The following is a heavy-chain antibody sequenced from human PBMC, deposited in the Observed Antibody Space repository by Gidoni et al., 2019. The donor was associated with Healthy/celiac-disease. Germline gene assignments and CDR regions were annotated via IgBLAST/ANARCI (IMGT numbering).Heavy chain of an antibody. D-gene: IGHD2-15*01. CDR1: GFTFDDYA. CDR2: ISWNSGSI. V-gene: IGHV3-9*01. CDR3: AKERIRYYGMDV. J-gene: IGHJ6*02. Sequence: EVQLVESGGGLVQPGRSLRLSCAASGFTFDDYAMHWVRQAPGKGLEWVSGISWNSGSIGYADSVKGRFTISRDNAKNSLYLQMNSLRAEDTALYYCAKERIRYYGMDVWGQGTTVTVSS.